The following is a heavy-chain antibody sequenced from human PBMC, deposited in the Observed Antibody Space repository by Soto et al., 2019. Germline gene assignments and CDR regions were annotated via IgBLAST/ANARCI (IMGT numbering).Heavy chain of an antibody. J-gene: IGHJ4*02. CDR3: AKRPRALLTLDY. V-gene: IGHV3-23*04. CDR1: GFIFSNYV. Sequence: EVQLVDSGGGLVQPGGSLRLSCAASGFIFSNYVMRWVRQAPGKGLEWVSSISDSGGTSYYADSVNGRFTISRDNSKNALNLQMNSVRAEDTAIYYCAKRPRALLTLDYCGKVTLVTASA. D-gene: IGHD1-26*01. CDR2: ISDSGGTS.